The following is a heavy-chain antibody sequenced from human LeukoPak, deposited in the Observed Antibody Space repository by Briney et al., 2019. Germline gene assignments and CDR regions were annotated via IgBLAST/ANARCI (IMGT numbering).Heavy chain of an antibody. CDR2: LFPDLAT. J-gene: IGHJ4*02. V-gene: IGHV4-38-2*01. CDR1: GYSVNSAYY. Sequence: TSETLSLTCAVSGYSVNSAYYWGWIRQPPGKDLEWIGNLFPDLATEYNPSLKGRVTISLDTSNNLFSLRLTSVTAADMALYFCAGMTTVIRGRRFDSWGQGALVTVSS. CDR3: AGMTTVIRGRRFDS. D-gene: IGHD4-23*01.